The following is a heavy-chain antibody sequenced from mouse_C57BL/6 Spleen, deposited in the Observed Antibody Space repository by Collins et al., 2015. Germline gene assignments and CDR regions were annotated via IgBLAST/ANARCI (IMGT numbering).Heavy chain of an antibody. CDR2: IYPRSGNT. Sequence: QVQLQQSGAELARPGASVKLSCKASGYTFTSYGISWVKQRTGQGLEWIGEIYPRSGNTYYNEKFKGKATLTADKSSSTAYMELRSLTSEDSAVYFCARGVSSPWYSDVWGTGTTVTVSS. D-gene: IGHD1-1*01. CDR1: GYTFTSYG. J-gene: IGHJ1*03. V-gene: IGHV1-81*01. CDR3: ARGVSSPWYSDV.